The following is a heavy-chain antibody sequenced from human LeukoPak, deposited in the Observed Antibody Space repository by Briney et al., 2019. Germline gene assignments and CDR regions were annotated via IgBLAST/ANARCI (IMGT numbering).Heavy chain of an antibody. CDR3: ARARRASDYGIDY. Sequence: GASVKVSCKASGYTFTSYGISWVRQAPGQGLEWMGWMNPNSGNTGYAQKFQGRVTMTRNTSISTAYMELSSLRSEDTAVYYCARARRASDYGIDYWGQGTLVTVSS. CDR2: MNPNSGNT. V-gene: IGHV1-8*02. CDR1: GYTFTSYG. J-gene: IGHJ4*02. D-gene: IGHD4-17*01.